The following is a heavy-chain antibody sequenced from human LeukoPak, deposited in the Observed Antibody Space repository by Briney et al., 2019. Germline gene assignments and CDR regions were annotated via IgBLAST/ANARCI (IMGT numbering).Heavy chain of an antibody. CDR2: ISYSGST. J-gene: IGHJ3*01. V-gene: IGHV4-61*01. CDR1: GDSVSSGTYY. CDR3: ARGPYV. Sequence: SETLSLTCTVSGDSVSSGTYYWSWVRQPPGKGLEWIGFISYSGSTNYNPSLKSRITISVDMSKNQFSLKVRSVTAADTAVYSCARGPYVWGQGTMVTVSS.